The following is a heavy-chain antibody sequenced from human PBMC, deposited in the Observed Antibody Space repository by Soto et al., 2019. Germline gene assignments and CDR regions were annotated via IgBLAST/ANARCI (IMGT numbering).Heavy chain of an antibody. D-gene: IGHD3-3*01. V-gene: IGHV4-30-4*01. CDR3: AGTRITFFGGVILSFDS. CDR1: GGSISSGDYH. J-gene: IGHJ4*02. Sequence: QVQLQESGPGLVKPSQTLSLTCSVSGGSISSGDYHWSWIRQPPGKGLEWIGYISYSGSTYYDPSLKSGVTISLDTSKTQFSRKLSSVSSADTAVYYCAGTRITFFGGVILSFDSWGKGTLVTVSS. CDR2: ISYSGST.